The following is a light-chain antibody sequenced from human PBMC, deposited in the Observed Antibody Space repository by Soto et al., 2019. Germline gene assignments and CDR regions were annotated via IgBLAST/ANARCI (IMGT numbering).Light chain of an antibody. V-gene: IGLV1-40*01. CDR1: SSNNGAGYE. J-gene: IGLJ1*01. CDR3: QYYGSSLSAFYV. Sequence: QSVLTQPPSVSWAPGERVTISCTGSSSNNGAGYEVHWYQQLPGTSPKLLIYGNSNRPSGVPDRFSGSKSGTSASLAITVLQAEDEADYYCQYYGSSLSAFYVFGTGTKVTLL. CDR2: GNS.